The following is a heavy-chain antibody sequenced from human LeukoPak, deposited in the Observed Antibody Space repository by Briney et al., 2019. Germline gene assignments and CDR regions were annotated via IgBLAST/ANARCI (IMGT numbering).Heavy chain of an antibody. CDR1: GGSISSYY. J-gene: IGHJ4*02. D-gene: IGHD2-21*02. Sequence: SETLSLTCTVSGGSISSYYWGWIRQPPGKGLEWIGSIYHSGSTYYNPSLKSRVTISVDTSKNQFSLKLSSVTAADTAVYYCASSVVVTAIFDYWGQGTLVTVSS. CDR3: ASSVVVTAIFDY. CDR2: IYHSGST. V-gene: IGHV4-38-2*02.